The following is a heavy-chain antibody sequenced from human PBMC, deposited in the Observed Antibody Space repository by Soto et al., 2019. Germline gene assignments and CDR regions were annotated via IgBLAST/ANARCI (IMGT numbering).Heavy chain of an antibody. Sequence: QVQLVQSGGEVKKPGASVTVSCKASGYTFINYHITWVRQAPGQGLELMAWINTYNGMTDYAQKFQGRVTMTRDTSPSTAYMQLRNLGADDTAVYFCAKSPRGEMATDWGQGTLVTGSS. CDR3: AKSPRGEMATD. CDR1: GYTFINYH. V-gene: IGHV1-18*01. J-gene: IGHJ4*02. D-gene: IGHD5-12*01. CDR2: INTYNGMT.